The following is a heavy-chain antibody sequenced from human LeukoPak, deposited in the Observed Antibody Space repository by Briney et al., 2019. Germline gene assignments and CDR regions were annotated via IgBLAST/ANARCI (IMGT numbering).Heavy chain of an antibody. V-gene: IGHV3-21*01. CDR3: ARDSSGWYNFDY. CDR2: ISSSSSYI. D-gene: IGHD6-19*01. CDR1: GFTFSSYS. Sequence: GRTLRLSCAVSGFTFSSYSMNWVRQAPGKGLEWVSSISSSSSYIYYADSVKGRFTISRDNAKSSLYLQMNSLRAEDTAVYYCARDSSGWYNFDYWGQGTLVTVSS. J-gene: IGHJ4*02.